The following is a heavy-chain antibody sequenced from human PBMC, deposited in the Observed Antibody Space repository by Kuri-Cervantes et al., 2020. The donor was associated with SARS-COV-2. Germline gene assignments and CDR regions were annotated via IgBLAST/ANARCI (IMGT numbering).Heavy chain of an antibody. CDR2: ITYDGNNK. D-gene: IGHD2-21*01. CDR1: HFTFSSYG. V-gene: IGHV3-30*04. Sequence: AGSLRLSCAASHFTFSSYGFHWVRQAPGQGLEWVAAITYDGNNKYFADSVRGRFTVSRDNSKNTLYLEMDGLRPEDTAVYYCARYMTFDEYCDYFYYYIDVWGKGTSVTVSS. CDR3: ARYMTFDEYCDYFYYYIDV. J-gene: IGHJ6*03.